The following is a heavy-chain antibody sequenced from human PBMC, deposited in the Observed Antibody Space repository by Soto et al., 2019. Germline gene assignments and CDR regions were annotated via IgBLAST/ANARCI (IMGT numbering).Heavy chain of an antibody. D-gene: IGHD6-19*01. CDR2: IYYSGTT. Sequence: SETLSLTCTVSGGSISSGDYYWSWIRQPPGKGLEWLGYIYYSGTTNYNPSLKSRVSISVDTSKNQISLKLSSVTAADTAVYYCARDGAVYYYYYGLDVWGQGTTVTVSS. V-gene: IGHV4-30-4*01. J-gene: IGHJ6*02. CDR1: GGSISSGDYY. CDR3: ARDGAVYYYYYGLDV.